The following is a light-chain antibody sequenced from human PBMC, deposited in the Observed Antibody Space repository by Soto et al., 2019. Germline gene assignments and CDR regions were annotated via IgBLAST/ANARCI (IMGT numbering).Light chain of an antibody. CDR3: QQYGNSPTWT. V-gene: IGKV3-20*01. Sequence: EIVLTQSPGTLSLSPGERATLSCRASQSVSSSYLAWYQQKPGQAPRLLIYDASSRATGIPDRFSGSGSGTEFTLTISRLEPEDFAVYYCQQYGNSPTWTFGQGTKVEIK. CDR2: DAS. CDR1: QSVSSSY. J-gene: IGKJ1*01.